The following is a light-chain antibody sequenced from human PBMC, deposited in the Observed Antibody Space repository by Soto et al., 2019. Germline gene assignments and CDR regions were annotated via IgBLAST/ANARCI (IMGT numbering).Light chain of an antibody. V-gene: IGKV1-5*03. CDR1: QSISNW. J-gene: IGKJ4*01. CDR3: KQYVSVSLLT. Sequence: DIQMTQSPSTLSASVGDRVTITCRASQSISNWLAWYQQKPGKAPKLLIYRASTLETGVPSRFSGSGSGTEFTLTISSLQPDDVSTYYCKQYVSVSLLTFGGGTKVEI. CDR2: RAS.